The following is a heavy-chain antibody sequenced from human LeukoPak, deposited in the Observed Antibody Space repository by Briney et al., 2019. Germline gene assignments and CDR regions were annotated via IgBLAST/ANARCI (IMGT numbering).Heavy chain of an antibody. CDR3: AKDRSWGLDY. J-gene: IGHJ4*02. CDR2: ISGSGAKT. Sequence: GGSLRLSCAASGFMFSSYGMSWVRQAPGKGLEWVAAISGSGAKTFYADSVKGRFTISRYNSKNSLYLQLNSLRAEDTAIYYCAKDRSWGLDYWGQGTLVTVSS. D-gene: IGHD3-10*01. CDR1: GFMFSSYG. V-gene: IGHV3-23*01.